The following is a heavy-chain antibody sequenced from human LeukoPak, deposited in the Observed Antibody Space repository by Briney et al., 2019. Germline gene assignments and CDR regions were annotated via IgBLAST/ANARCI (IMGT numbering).Heavy chain of an antibody. CDR2: IKSDGSTT. CDR1: GFTFSGYW. Sequence: GGSLRLSCAASGFTFSGYWMHWVRQAPGKGLVWVSRIKSDGSTTSYADPVKGRFTISRDNAKNTLYLQMNSLRVEDTAVYFCARSDWFDPWGQGTLVTVSS. V-gene: IGHV3-74*01. CDR3: ARSDWFDP. J-gene: IGHJ5*02.